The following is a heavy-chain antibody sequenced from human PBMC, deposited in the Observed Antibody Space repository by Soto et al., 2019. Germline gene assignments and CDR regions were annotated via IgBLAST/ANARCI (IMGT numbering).Heavy chain of an antibody. D-gene: IGHD3-16*01. J-gene: IGHJ4*02. CDR3: GGGLAVHGALLDH. CDR1: GFTFSSFW. Sequence: LRLSCAASGFTFSSFWMSWVRQVPGKGLEWVGNIKPDGSEQWYLDAVKGRFSISRDNAKNSLYLQMNSLRVEDTAVYYCGGGLAVHGALLDHWGQGIPVTVSS. CDR2: IKPDGSEQ. V-gene: IGHV3-7*01.